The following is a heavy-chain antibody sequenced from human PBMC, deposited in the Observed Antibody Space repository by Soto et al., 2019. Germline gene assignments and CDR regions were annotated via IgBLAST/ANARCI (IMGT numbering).Heavy chain of an antibody. J-gene: IGHJ4*02. Sequence: SETLSLTCTVSGGSISSGGYYWSWIRQHPGKGLEWIGYIYYSGSTYYNPSLTSRVTISLDTSKKQFSLKLSSVTAADTAIYYCARVSNSGYYQFDYWGQGTLVTVSS. CDR1: GGSISSGGYY. V-gene: IGHV4-31*03. CDR2: IYYSGST. CDR3: ARVSNSGYYQFDY. D-gene: IGHD3-22*01.